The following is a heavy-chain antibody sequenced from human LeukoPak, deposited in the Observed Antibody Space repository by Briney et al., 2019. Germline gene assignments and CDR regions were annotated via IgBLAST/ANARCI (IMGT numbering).Heavy chain of an antibody. V-gene: IGHV1-69*06. J-gene: IGHJ5*02. Sequence: GSSVKVSCKASGGTFSSYAISWVRQAPGQGLEWMGGIIPIFGTANYAQKFQGRVTITADKSTSTAYMDLSSLRSEDTAVYYCARGPLWFGELHPTRYNWFDPWGQGTLVTVSS. CDR3: ARGPLWFGELHPTRYNWFDP. CDR1: GGTFSSYA. CDR2: IIPIFGTA. D-gene: IGHD3-10*01.